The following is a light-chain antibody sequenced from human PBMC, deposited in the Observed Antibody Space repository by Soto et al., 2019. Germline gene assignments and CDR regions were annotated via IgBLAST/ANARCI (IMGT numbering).Light chain of an antibody. V-gene: IGLV2-23*01. Sequence: QSALTQPASVSGSPGQSITISCTGTSSDVGSYNLVSWYQQHPGKAPKLMIYEGSERPSGVSNRFSGSKSGNTASLTISGLQAEDEDDYYCCSYAGSSTSVVFGGGTKVTVL. CDR1: SSDVGSYNL. J-gene: IGLJ2*01. CDR2: EGS. CDR3: CSYAGSSTSVV.